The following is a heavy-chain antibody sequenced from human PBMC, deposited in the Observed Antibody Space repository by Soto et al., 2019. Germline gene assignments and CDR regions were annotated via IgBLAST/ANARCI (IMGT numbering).Heavy chain of an antibody. J-gene: IGHJ6*02. CDR1: GGSIRSYY. CDR2: IYYAGST. Sequence: ETLSLTCTVSGGSIRSYYWGWIRQPPGKGLEWIGYIYYAGSTYYNPSLKSRVTISVDTSKNQFSLKLSSVTAADTAVYYCARAWGTYYGSGSYLYYYGMDVWGQGTTVTVSS. V-gene: IGHV4-59*12. CDR3: ARAWGTYYGSGSYLYYYGMDV. D-gene: IGHD3-10*01.